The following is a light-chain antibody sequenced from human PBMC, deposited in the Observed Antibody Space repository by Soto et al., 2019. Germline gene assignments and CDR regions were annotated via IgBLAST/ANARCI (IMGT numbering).Light chain of an antibody. Sequence: QSALTQPACVSLSPGQSITISCTGTSSDVASSNYVSWYQQQPGQAPKRMIYEVNNRPSGVSDRFSGSKSGNTASLTISGLQAEDEADYYCSAHTTTTTVYVFGTGTKVTVL. CDR1: SSDVASSNY. J-gene: IGLJ1*01. V-gene: IGLV2-14*01. CDR2: EVN. CDR3: SAHTTTTTVYV.